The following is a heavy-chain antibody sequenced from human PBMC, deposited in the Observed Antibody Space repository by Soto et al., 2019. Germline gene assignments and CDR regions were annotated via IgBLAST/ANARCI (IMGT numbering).Heavy chain of an antibody. V-gene: IGHV4-61*01. CDR2: IYCRGST. D-gene: IGHD1-26*01. CDR1: GGPLRNGCFY. J-gene: IGHJ4*02. Sequence: SVTLSLPSTVAGGPLRNGCFYRSLHTQPPGKGLEWIGDIYCRGSTNYNPALKSRLTISVDKSKNQFSLKLTSVTAADTAVYYCARGRIVGATTPGYWGQGTLVTVSS. CDR3: ARGRIVGATTPGY.